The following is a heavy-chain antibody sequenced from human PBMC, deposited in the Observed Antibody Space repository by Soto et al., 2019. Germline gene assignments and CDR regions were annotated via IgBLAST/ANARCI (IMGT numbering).Heavy chain of an antibody. CDR3: AKERGGGWVIDY. D-gene: IGHD6-19*01. CDR1: GFILSRHA. V-gene: IGHV3-23*01. J-gene: IGHJ4*02. CDR2: IGYRTTDT. Sequence: EVLLFQSGGGLAQPGESLTLSFATSGFILSRHAMSWVRQAPGKGLDWVSVIGYRTTDTYYADSVKGRFTISRDESKNTVYLQMNNLRVEDTAGYYCAKERGGGWVIDYWGQGILVTVSS.